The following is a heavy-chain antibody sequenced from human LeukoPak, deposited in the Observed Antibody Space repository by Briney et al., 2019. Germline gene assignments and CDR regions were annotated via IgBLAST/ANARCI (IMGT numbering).Heavy chain of an antibody. Sequence: GESLKISCKGSGYSFTSYWIGWVRQMPGKGLEWMGIIYPGDSDTRYSPSFQGQVTISADKSISTAYLQWSSLKASDTAMYYCARGAGLGYYYYGIDVWGQGTTVTVSS. J-gene: IGHJ6*02. D-gene: IGHD3-16*01. CDR3: ARGAGLGYYYYGIDV. CDR1: GYSFTSYW. CDR2: IYPGDSDT. V-gene: IGHV5-51*01.